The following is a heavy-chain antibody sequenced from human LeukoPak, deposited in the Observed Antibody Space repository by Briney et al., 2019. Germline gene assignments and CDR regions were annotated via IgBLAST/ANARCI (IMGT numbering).Heavy chain of an antibody. J-gene: IGHJ5*02. CDR1: GGSISSYY. Sequence: PSQTLSLTCTVSGGSISSYYWGWIRQPAGKGLEWIGRIYTSGSTNHNPSLKSRVTLSVDTSKNQFSLKLSSVTAADTAVYYCARGYYGSGSGPWGQGTLVTVSS. V-gene: IGHV4-4*07. CDR2: IYTSGST. CDR3: ARGYYGSGSGP. D-gene: IGHD3-10*01.